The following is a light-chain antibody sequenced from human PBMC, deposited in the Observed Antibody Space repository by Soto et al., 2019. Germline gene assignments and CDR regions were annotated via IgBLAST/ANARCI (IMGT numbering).Light chain of an antibody. CDR2: DAS. Sequence: EIVLTQSPATLSLSPGERATLSCRASQPISSHLAWYQQRPGQAPRLLIFDASNRATAIPARFSASGSGTDFTLTISSLEPEDFAVYYCQQRANWPRTFSQGTKVEIK. J-gene: IGKJ1*01. CDR1: QPISSH. V-gene: IGKV3-11*01. CDR3: QQRANWPRT.